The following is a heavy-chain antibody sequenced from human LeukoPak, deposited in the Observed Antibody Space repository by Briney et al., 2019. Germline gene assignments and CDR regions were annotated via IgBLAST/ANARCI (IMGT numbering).Heavy chain of an antibody. CDR2: ISAYNGNT. CDR3: ARDNDSRDRPHFDY. CDR1: GYTFTSYG. Sequence: ASVKVSCKASGYTFTSYGISWVRQATGQGLEWMGWISAYNGNTNYAQKLQGRVTMTTDTSTSTAYMELRSLRSDDTAVYYCARDNDSRDRPHFDYWGQGTLVTVSS. D-gene: IGHD3-16*01. V-gene: IGHV1-18*01. J-gene: IGHJ4*02.